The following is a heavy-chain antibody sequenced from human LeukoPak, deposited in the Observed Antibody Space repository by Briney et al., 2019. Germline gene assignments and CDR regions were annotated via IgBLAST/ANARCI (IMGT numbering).Heavy chain of an antibody. CDR3: ARDHYYGSGLLDY. CDR2: ISYSGST. D-gene: IGHD3-10*01. J-gene: IGHJ4*02. Sequence: PSETLSLTCTVSSGPISGYYWSWIRQPPGKGLEWVGYISYSGSTNYNPSLKSRVTISVDTSKNQFSLKLSSVTAADTAVYYCARDHYYGSGLLDYWGQGTLVTVSS. V-gene: IGHV4-59*12. CDR1: SGPISGYY.